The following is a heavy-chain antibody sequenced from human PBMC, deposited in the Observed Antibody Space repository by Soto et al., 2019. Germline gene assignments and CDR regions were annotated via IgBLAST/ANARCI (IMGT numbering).Heavy chain of an antibody. Sequence: SETLSLTCAVYGGSFSGYYWSWIRQPPGKGLEWIGEINHSGSTNYNPSLKSRVTISVDTSKNQSSLKLSSVTAADTAVYYCARGGLYYGSGSYYKWGQGTPVTVYS. V-gene: IGHV4-34*01. CDR2: INHSGST. CDR1: GGSFSGYY. D-gene: IGHD3-10*01. J-gene: IGHJ4*02. CDR3: ARGGLYYGSGSYYK.